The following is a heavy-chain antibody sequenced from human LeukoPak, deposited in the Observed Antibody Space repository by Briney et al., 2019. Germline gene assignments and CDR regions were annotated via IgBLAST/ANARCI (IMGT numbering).Heavy chain of an antibody. Sequence: GGSLRLSCAASGFTFSSYWMNWVRQAPGKGLEWVANIKKDGSERYYVDSVKGRFTISRDNTKKSLYLQMNTLRAEDTAVYSCARDLAGPPQDAFDIWGQGTMVTVSS. CDR3: ARDLAGPPQDAFDI. CDR1: GFTFSSYW. V-gene: IGHV3-7*01. J-gene: IGHJ3*02. CDR2: IKKDGSER.